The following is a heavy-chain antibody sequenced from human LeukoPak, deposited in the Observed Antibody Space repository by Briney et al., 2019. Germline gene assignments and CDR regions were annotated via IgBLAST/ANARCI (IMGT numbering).Heavy chain of an antibody. J-gene: IGHJ4*02. Sequence: ASVKVSCKASGYTFTNNYLHWVRQAPGQGLEWMGIINPSGGSTSYAQKFQGRVTMTRDTSTSTVYMELSSLRSEDTAVYYCARDRAVIAARPDGLDYWGQGTLVTVSS. CDR2: INPSGGST. CDR3: ARDRAVIAARPDGLDY. V-gene: IGHV1-46*01. CDR1: GYTFTNNY. D-gene: IGHD6-6*01.